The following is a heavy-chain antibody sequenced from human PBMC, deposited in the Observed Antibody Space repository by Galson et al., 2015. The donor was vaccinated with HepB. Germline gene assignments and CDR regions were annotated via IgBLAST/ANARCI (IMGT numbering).Heavy chain of an antibody. CDR3: AKEVATWEPRAFDI. Sequence: LRLSCAASGFTFDDYAMQWVRQAPGKGLEWVSSISWNSGSKNYADSVKGRFTISRDNAKNSVYLQMNSLRTEDTALYYCAKEVATWEPRAFDIWGQGTMVTVSS. D-gene: IGHD1-26*01. V-gene: IGHV3-9*01. J-gene: IGHJ3*02. CDR1: GFTFDDYA. CDR2: ISWNSGSK.